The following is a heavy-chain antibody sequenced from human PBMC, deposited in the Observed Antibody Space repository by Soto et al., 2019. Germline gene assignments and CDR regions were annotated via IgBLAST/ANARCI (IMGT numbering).Heavy chain of an antibody. CDR2: INFDGTTT. J-gene: IGHJ3*02. CDR1: GFTFTTYW. CDR3: TRDTSPWDYTDRTPAFDM. Sequence: EVQLVESGGGLVQPGGSLRLSCAASGFTFTTYWMHWVRQAPGKGLVWVSRINFDGTTTNYADSVKGRFTISRDNAENTLYLLMNSLRVEDTAVYYCTRDTSPWDYTDRTPAFDMCGQGTMVTVSS. D-gene: IGHD1-7*01. V-gene: IGHV3-74*01.